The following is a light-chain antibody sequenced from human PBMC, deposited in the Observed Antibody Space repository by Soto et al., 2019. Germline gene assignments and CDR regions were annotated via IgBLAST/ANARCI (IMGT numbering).Light chain of an antibody. Sequence: QSVLTQPASVSGSPGQSITISCTGTSGDIVSYNRVSWYQQHPGKAPKLIIYGVTDRPSGVSNRFSGSKSGNTASLTISGLQAEDEAEYYCSSYTNITTRACVFGTGTKVTVL. V-gene: IGLV2-14*01. CDR3: SSYTNITTRACV. CDR2: GVT. CDR1: SGDIVSYNR. J-gene: IGLJ1*01.